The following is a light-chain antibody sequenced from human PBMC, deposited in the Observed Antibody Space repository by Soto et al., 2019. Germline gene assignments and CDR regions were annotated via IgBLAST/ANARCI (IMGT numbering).Light chain of an antibody. J-gene: IGKJ4*01. CDR3: QQYNNWPLT. Sequence: EMVMTQSPATLSVSPGERATLSCRASQSVSSKLAWYQQRPGQAPRLLIYDTSTRATGIAARFSGSGSGTEFTLTISSLQSEDFAVYYCQQYNNWPLTFGGGTKVDIK. CDR1: QSVSSK. CDR2: DTS. V-gene: IGKV3-15*01.